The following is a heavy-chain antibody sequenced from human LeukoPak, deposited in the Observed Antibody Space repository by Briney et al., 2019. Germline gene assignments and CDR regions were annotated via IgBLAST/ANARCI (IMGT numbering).Heavy chain of an antibody. CDR3: ARDQYSGSLDY. CDR1: GDSISSYY. D-gene: IGHD1-26*01. V-gene: IGHV4-59*01. CDR2: IYYSGST. Sequence: SETLSLTCTVSGDSISSYYWSWIRQPPGKGLEWIGYIYYSGSTNYNPSLKSRVTLSIDTSKNQAYLKLSSVTAADTAVYYCARDQYSGSLDYWGQGTLVTVSS. J-gene: IGHJ4*02.